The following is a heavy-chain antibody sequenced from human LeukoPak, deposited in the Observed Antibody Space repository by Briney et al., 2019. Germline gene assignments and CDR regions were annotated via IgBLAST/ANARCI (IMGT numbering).Heavy chain of an antibody. J-gene: IGHJ5*02. V-gene: IGHV4-30-2*01. CDR3: ARVTPDCSSTSCYWGGDANWFDP. CDR2: IYHSGST. D-gene: IGHD2-2*01. Sequence: TSETLSLTCAVSGGSISSGGYSWSWIRQPPGKGLEWIGYIYHSGSTYYNPSLKSRVTISVDRSKSQFSLKLSSVTAADTAVYYCARVTPDCSSTSCYWGGDANWFDPWGQGTLVTASS. CDR1: GGSISSGGYS.